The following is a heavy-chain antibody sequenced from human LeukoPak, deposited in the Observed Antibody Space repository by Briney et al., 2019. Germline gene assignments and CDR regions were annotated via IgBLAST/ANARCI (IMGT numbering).Heavy chain of an antibody. D-gene: IGHD6-6*01. CDR2: ISAYNGNT. CDR1: GYTFTSYG. V-gene: IGHV1-18*01. J-gene: IGHJ4*02. CDR3: ARVVYSSSPGDY. Sequence: ASVKVSCKASGYTFTSYGISWVRQAPGQGLEWMGWISAYNGNTNYAQKLQGRVTMTTDTSTSTACMELRSLRSDDTAVYYCARVVYSSSPGDYWGQGTLVTVSS.